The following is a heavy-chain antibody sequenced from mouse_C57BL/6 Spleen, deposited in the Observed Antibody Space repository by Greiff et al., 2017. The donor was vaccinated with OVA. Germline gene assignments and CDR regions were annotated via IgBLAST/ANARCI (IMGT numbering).Heavy chain of an antibody. CDR1: GYPFNSAW. V-gene: IGHV1-5*01. D-gene: IGHD1-1*01. CDR2: IYPGNSDT. J-gene: IGHJ2*01. Sequence: VQLKQSGTVLARPGASVKMSCKTSGYPFNSAWVHWGKKRPGQGLGWIGAIYPGNSDTSYNQKFKGKAKLTAVTSASTAYMELSSLTNEDSAVYYCYYYGSSFYFDYWGQGTTLTVSS. CDR3: YYYGSSFYFDY.